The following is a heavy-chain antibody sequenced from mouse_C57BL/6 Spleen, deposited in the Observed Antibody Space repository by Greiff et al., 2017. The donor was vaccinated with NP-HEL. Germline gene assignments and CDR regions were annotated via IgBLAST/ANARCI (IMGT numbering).Heavy chain of an antibody. CDR3: AREGELGAYFGY. V-gene: IGHV1-52*01. D-gene: IGHD4-1*01. CDR1: GYTFTSYW. Sequence: QVQLQQPGAELVRPGSSVKLSCKASGYTFTSYWMHWVKQRPIQGLEWIGNIDPSDSETHYNQKFKDKATLTVDKSSSTAYMQLSSLTSEDSAVYYCAREGELGAYFGYWGQGTTLTVSS. CDR2: IDPSDSET. J-gene: IGHJ2*01.